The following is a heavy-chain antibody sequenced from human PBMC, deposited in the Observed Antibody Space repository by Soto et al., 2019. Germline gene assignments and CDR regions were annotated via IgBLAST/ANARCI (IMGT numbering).Heavy chain of an antibody. Sequence: EVHLVGSGGDLVQPGGSLRLSCAASGFTFSRSWMSWVRQGPGKGLEWVAHIKYDGGETYYVDSVKGRFTISRDNAKTSMYMQMNGLRAEDTAVYYCVAWCCGDEELFVHWGQGTLVTVSS. CDR1: GFTFSRSW. CDR3: VAWCCGDEELFVH. CDR2: IKYDGGET. J-gene: IGHJ4*02. D-gene: IGHD5-12*01. V-gene: IGHV3-7*05.